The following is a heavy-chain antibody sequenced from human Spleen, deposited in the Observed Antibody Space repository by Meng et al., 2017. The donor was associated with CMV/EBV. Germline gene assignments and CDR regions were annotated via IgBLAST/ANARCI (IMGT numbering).Heavy chain of an antibody. D-gene: IGHD1-1*01. CDR2: INWDGDRA. V-gene: IGHV3-43*01. CDR1: GLTFNDYT. J-gene: IGHJ6*02. Sequence: GESLKISCAASGLTFNDYTLHWVRQAPGKGLEWVSLINWDGDRAYYADSVKGRFTISRDNSRNSLYLQMNSLRIEDTALYYCAKVFRTTHYYYGLDVWGPGTTVTVSS. CDR3: AKVFRTTHYYYGLDV.